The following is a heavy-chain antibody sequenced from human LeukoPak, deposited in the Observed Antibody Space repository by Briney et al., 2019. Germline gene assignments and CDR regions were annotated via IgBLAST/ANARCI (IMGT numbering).Heavy chain of an antibody. D-gene: IGHD3-22*01. V-gene: IGHV3-74*01. J-gene: IGHJ5*02. CDR2: INPDGSTT. CDR1: GFTFSRYW. CDR3: ARVLSGSWDWFDP. Sequence: GESLRLSCAASGFTFSRYWIHWVRQAPGKGLEWVSCINPDGSTTTYADSVKGRFTISRDNAKNTVYLQMNSLRAEDTAVYYCARVLSGSWDWFDPWGQGTLVTVSS.